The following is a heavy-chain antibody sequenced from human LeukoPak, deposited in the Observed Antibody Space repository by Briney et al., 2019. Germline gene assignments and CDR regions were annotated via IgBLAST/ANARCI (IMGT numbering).Heavy chain of an antibody. CDR3: ARERAGSLAFDI. J-gene: IGHJ3*02. CDR2: ISSSSSHI. V-gene: IGHV3-21*01. CDR1: GFTFSSYS. Sequence: GGSLRLSCAASGFTFSSYSMNWVRQAPGKGLEWVSSISSSSSHIYYADSVKGRFTISRDNAKNSLYLQMNSLRAEDTAVYYCARERAGSLAFDIWGQGTMVTVSS.